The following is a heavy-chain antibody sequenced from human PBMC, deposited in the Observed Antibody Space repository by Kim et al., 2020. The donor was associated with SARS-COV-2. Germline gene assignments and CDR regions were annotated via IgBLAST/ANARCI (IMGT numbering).Heavy chain of an antibody. CDR2: IIPFFDTT. J-gene: IGHJ4*02. V-gene: IGHV1-69*13. Sequence: SVKVSCKASGGTFGTYPISWVRQAPGQGLEWMGGIIPFFDTTNYAPKFHGRVTMTADDSTGTTYMELSSLKSGDTAGYLCASRFFDSSGKYHDFWGQGT. CDR3: ASRFFDSSGKYHDF. D-gene: IGHD3-22*01. CDR1: GGTFGTYP.